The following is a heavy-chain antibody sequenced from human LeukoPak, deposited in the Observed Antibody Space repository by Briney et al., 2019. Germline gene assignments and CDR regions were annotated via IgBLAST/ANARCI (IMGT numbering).Heavy chain of an antibody. CDR2: IHYGGTT. D-gene: IGHD6-19*01. Sequence: SETLSLTCTVSGGSISSSSYYWGWIRQPPGKGLEWIAYIHYGGTTDYNPSLKSRVSTSIDTSKKQFSLKVSSVTAADTAVYYCARGAGWYNYWGQGTLVTVSS. CDR1: GGSISSSSYY. J-gene: IGHJ4*02. V-gene: IGHV4-61*05. CDR3: ARGAGWYNY.